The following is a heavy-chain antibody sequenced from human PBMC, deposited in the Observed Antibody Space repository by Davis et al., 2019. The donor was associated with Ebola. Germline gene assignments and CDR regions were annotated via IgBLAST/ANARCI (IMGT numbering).Heavy chain of an antibody. J-gene: IGHJ4*02. V-gene: IGHV4-30-2*01. D-gene: IGHD4-11*01. CDR2: IFHGGTT. CDR1: GGSISSGGYS. CDR3: ARDSIYNNYYYFDY. Sequence: MPSETLSLTCTVSGGSISSGGYSWSWIRQTPGKGLEWIGYIFHGGTTDYNPSLKSRVAMSVDRSKNQFSLKLSPVTAADTAVYYCARDSIYNNYYYFDYWGQGTLVTVSS.